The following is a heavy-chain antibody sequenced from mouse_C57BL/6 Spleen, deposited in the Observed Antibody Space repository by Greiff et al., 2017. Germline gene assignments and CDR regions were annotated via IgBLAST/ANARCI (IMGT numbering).Heavy chain of an antibody. J-gene: IGHJ2*01. CDR3: ARNYDYSEY. V-gene: IGHV1-26*01. CDR2: INPNNGGT. CDR1: GYTFTDYY. D-gene: IGHD2-4*01. Sequence: EVQLQQSGPELVKPGASVKISCKASGYTFTDYYMNWVKQSHGKSLEWIGDINPNNGGTSYNQKFKGKATLTVDKSSSTAYMELRSLTSEDSAVYYCARNYDYSEYWGQGTTLTVSS.